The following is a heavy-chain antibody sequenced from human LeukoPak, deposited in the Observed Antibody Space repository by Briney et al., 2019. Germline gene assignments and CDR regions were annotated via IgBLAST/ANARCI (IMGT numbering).Heavy chain of an antibody. Sequence: PGGSLRLSCAASGFTFSSYSMNWVRQAPGKRLEWVSSISSSSSYIYYADSVKVRFTISRDNAKNSLYLQMNSLGAEDTAVYYCARNYDYYGMDVWGQGTTVTVSS. D-gene: IGHD3-16*01. CDR1: GFTFSSYS. CDR2: ISSSSSYI. V-gene: IGHV3-21*01. CDR3: ARNYDYYGMDV. J-gene: IGHJ6*02.